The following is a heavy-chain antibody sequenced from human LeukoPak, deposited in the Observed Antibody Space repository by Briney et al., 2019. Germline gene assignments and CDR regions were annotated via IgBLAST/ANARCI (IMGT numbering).Heavy chain of an antibody. Sequence: SETLSLTCAVYGGSFSNYYWSWVRQPPGKGLEWIGEINHSGSTNYNPSLKSRVTISVDTSKNQFSLKLSSVTAADTAVYYCAGLWFGELFRFDPWGQGTLVTVSS. V-gene: IGHV4-34*01. CDR1: GGSFSNYY. D-gene: IGHD3-10*01. J-gene: IGHJ5*02. CDR2: INHSGST. CDR3: AGLWFGELFRFDP.